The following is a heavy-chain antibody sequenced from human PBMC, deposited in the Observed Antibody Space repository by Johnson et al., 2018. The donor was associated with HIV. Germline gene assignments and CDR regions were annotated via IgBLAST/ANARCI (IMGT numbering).Heavy chain of an antibody. Sequence: VQLVESGGGVVQPGRSLILSCAVSGFTFRTYAMHWVRQAPGKGLEWVGRIKSKTDGGTTDYAAPVKGRFTITRDDSKNTLYLQMNSLKTEETAVYYCTSERGRDYDSSNDAFDIWGQGTMVTVSS. D-gene: IGHD3-22*01. CDR3: TSERGRDYDSSNDAFDI. V-gene: IGHV3-15*01. CDR2: IKSKTDGGTT. J-gene: IGHJ3*02. CDR1: GFTFRTYA.